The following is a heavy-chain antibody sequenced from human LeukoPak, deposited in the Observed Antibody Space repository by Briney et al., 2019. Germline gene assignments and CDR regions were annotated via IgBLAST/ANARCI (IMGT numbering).Heavy chain of an antibody. J-gene: IGHJ3*02. CDR2: IKQDGSEK. Sequence: GGSLRLSCAASGFTFSSYWMSWVRQAPGKGLEWVANIKQDGSEKYYVDSVKGRFTISRDNAKNSLYLQMNSLIAEDTAVYYCASSGIQLWLPVAFDIWGQGTMVTVSS. CDR1: GFTFSSYW. CDR3: ASSGIQLWLPVAFDI. D-gene: IGHD5-18*01. V-gene: IGHV3-7*01.